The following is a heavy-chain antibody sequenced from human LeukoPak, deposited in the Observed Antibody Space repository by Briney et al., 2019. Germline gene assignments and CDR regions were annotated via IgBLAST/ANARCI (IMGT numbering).Heavy chain of an antibody. CDR2: ISSSYNTI. J-gene: IGHJ4*02. Sequence: GGSLRLSCVASGFTFSSHNMNWVRQAPGKGLEWVSYISSSYNTIYYRDSVQGRFIISRDNAKNSLSLQMNSLRAEDTAVYYCARDGPKLRYFDYWGQGTLVTVSS. CDR3: ARDGPKLRYFDY. V-gene: IGHV3-48*04. D-gene: IGHD3-9*01. CDR1: GFTFSSHN.